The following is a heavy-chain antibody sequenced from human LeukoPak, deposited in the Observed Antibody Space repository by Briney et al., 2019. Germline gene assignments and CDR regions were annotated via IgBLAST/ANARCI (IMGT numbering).Heavy chain of an antibody. CDR3: ARYPRRVDAFDI. CDR2: TYYSGST. CDR1: GGSISSYY. V-gene: IGHV4-59*01. J-gene: IGHJ3*02. Sequence: SETLSLTCTVSGGSISSYYWSWIRQPPGKGLEWIGYTYYSGSTNYNPSLKSRVTISVDTSKNQFSLKLSSVTAADTAVYYCARYPRRVDAFDIWGQGTMVTVSS.